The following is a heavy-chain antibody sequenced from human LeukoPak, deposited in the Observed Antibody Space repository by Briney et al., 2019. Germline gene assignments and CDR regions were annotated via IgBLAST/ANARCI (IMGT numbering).Heavy chain of an antibody. CDR1: GFSFRNYW. V-gene: IGHV3-23*01. D-gene: IGHD4-23*01. Sequence: PGGSLRLSCAASGFSFRNYWMSWVRQAPGKGLEWVSAISGSAGSTDYADSVKGRFTISRDNSKNMLYLQMNSLRAEDTAVYYCAKRPYGGNSGYYFDYWGQGTLVTVSS. J-gene: IGHJ4*02. CDR3: AKRPYGGNSGYYFDY. CDR2: ISGSAGST.